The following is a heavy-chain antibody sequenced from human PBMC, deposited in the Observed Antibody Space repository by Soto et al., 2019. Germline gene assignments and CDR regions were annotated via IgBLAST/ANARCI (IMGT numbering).Heavy chain of an antibody. CDR3: ARELVVVAATYYYYGMDV. D-gene: IGHD2-15*01. J-gene: IGHJ6*02. CDR1: GFTFSSYW. V-gene: IGHV3-74*01. Sequence: GSPRLSCAASGFTFSSYWMHWVRQAPGKGLVWVSRINSDGSSTSYADSVKGRFTISRDNAKNTLYLQMNSLRAEDTAVYYCARELVVVAATYYYYGMDVWGQGTTVTVSS. CDR2: INSDGSST.